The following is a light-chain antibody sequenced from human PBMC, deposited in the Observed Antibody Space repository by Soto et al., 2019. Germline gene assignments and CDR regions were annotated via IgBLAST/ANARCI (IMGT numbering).Light chain of an antibody. V-gene: IGKV1-5*03. CDR1: QSIANW. J-gene: IGKJ1*01. CDR2: KAS. CDR3: QQYDSHSVT. Sequence: IQMTQSPSTLSASVGESVTITCRASQSIANWLAWCQQKPGKAPKVLIYKASSLESGVPSRFSGSGYGTDFTLTITNLQPDDFATYYCQQYDSHSVTFGQGTAVEIK.